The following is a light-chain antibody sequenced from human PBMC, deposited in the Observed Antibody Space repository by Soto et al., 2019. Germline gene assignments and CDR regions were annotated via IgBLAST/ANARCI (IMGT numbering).Light chain of an antibody. Sequence: DIQMTQSPSSLSASVGDRVTITCRASQSIITYLNWYQQKPGKAPKLLISAASSLQSGVPSSFSGSGSGTDFTLTISSLQPEDFATYYCQHSYSSPLTFGGGTKVDIK. J-gene: IGKJ4*01. CDR3: QHSYSSPLT. CDR2: AAS. CDR1: QSIITY. V-gene: IGKV1-39*01.